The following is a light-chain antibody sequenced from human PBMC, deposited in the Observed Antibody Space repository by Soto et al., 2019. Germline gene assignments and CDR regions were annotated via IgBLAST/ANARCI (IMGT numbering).Light chain of an antibody. J-gene: IGKJ1*01. V-gene: IGKV3-20*01. CDR2: GTS. CDR1: QSVDSSY. CDR3: HQYVSSQWT. Sequence: EKVLTQSPDTLSLSPGGRATLSCRASQSVDSSYLAWYQQKPGQAPTLLIYGTSTRATGVPERFSGSGSGTDFTLTISRLEPEDFAVYYCHQYVSSQWTFGQGTKVDIK.